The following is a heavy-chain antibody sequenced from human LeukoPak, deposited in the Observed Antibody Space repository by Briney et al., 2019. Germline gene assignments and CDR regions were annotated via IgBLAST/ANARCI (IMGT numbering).Heavy chain of an antibody. CDR2: ITPIFGTA. V-gene: IGHV1-69*13. D-gene: IGHD6-13*01. CDR3: ASCIAAAYNWFDP. CDR1: GGTFSSYA. Sequence: SVKVSCKASGGTFSSYAISWVRQAPGQGLEWMGGITPIFGTASYAQRFQGRVTITEDESTSTAYMELSSLRSEDTAVYYCASCIAAAYNWFDPWGQGTLVTVSS. J-gene: IGHJ5*02.